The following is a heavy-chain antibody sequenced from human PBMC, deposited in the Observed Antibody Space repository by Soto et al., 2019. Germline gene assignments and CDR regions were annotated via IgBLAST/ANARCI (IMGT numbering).Heavy chain of an antibody. Sequence: GGSLRLSCAASGFTFSSYAMSWVRQAPGKGLEWVSAISGSGGSTYYADSVKGRFTISRDNSKNTLYLQMNSLRAEDTAVYYCAKDSPIIPYCSGGSCLLFDYWGQGTLVTVSS. CDR3: AKDSPIIPYCSGGSCLLFDY. D-gene: IGHD2-15*01. CDR1: GFTFSSYA. V-gene: IGHV3-23*01. CDR2: ISGSGGST. J-gene: IGHJ4*02.